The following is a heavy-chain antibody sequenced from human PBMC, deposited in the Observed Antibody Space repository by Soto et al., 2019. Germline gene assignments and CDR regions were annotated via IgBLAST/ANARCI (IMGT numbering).Heavy chain of an antibody. D-gene: IGHD3-10*01. V-gene: IGHV3-72*01. J-gene: IGHJ4*02. CDR3: VRVDASGIRCFDY. CDR2: SRNKANGYTT. Sequence: GGSLRLSCAASGFTFSDHYIDWVRQAPGKGLEWVGRSRNKANGYTTEYAASVRGRFAISRDVSRNSLYLQMNSLKTEDTAVYYCVRVDASGIRCFDYWGQGILVTVSS. CDR1: GFTFSDHY.